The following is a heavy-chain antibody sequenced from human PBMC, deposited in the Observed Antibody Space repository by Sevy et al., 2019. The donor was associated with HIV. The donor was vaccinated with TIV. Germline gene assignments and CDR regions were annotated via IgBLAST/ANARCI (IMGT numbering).Heavy chain of an antibody. CDR3: EMAMPTLYNFDSGAYYNEDYFDH. Sequence: GGSLRLSCAASGFTFNTYWMSWVRQAPGKGLEWVANIKQDGSEKYYLDSVKGRFTISRDNTTNSLYLQMNSLRVEDTAVCSCEMAMPTLYNFDSGAYYNEDYFDHWGQGTPVTVSS. CDR2: IKQDGSEK. V-gene: IGHV3-7*01. CDR1: GFTFNTYW. D-gene: IGHD3-10*01. J-gene: IGHJ4*02.